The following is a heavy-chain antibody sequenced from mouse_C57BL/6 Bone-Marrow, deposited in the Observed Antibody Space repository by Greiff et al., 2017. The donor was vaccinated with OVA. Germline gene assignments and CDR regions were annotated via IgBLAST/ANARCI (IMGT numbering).Heavy chain of an antibody. Sequence: LQPGAELVMPGASVKLSCKASGYTFTSYWMHWVKQRPGQGLEWIGEIDPSDSYTNYNQKFKGKSTLTVDKSSSTAYMQLSSLTSEDSAVYYCAREGYLYYYAMDYWGQGTSVTVSS. CDR1: GYTFTSYW. CDR3: AREGYLYYYAMDY. D-gene: IGHD3-1*01. J-gene: IGHJ4*01. V-gene: IGHV1-69*01. CDR2: IDPSDSYT.